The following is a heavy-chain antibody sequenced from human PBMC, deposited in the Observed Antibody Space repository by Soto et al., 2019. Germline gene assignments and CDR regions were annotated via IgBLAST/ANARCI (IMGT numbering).Heavy chain of an antibody. CDR1: GFSFNSYT. D-gene: IGHD2-21*02. CDR3: ARVTGDRYDY. J-gene: IGHJ4*02. Sequence: QVQLVESGGGVVQPGRSLRLSCAVSGFSFNSYTLHWVRQAPDKGLEWVAVISYDGSNKYYAGSVKGRFTISRDSSKNTLYLQMNSLMTADTALYYCARVTGDRYDYSGQGTLVTVST. CDR2: ISYDGSNK. V-gene: IGHV3-30-3*01.